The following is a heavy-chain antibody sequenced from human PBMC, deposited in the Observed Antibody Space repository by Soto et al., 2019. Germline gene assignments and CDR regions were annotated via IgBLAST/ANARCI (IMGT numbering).Heavy chain of an antibody. Sequence: ASVKVSCKASGYTFTNHNLHWVRQAPGQGLEWLGVVKPSDGSTTYAQKFQGRLTVTRDTSTSTVYMELSSLRSEDTAVYYCARGFSSPKLNWFDPWGQGTLVTVSS. CDR2: VKPSDGST. CDR3: ARGFSSPKLNWFDP. V-gene: IGHV1-46*01. D-gene: IGHD2-2*01. CDR1: GYTFTNHN. J-gene: IGHJ5*02.